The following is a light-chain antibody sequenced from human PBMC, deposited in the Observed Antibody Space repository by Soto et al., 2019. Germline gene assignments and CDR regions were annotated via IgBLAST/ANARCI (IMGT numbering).Light chain of an antibody. CDR2: EVS. CDR3: ASYASNNTYV. Sequence: QSALTQPASVSGSPGQSITISCTGTNSVVGAYDYVSWYQQHPGKVPKLMIYEVSDRPSGVSNRFSGSKSGNTASLTISGLQSDDEADYSCASYASNNTYVFGTGTKGTV. J-gene: IGLJ1*01. CDR1: NSVVGAYDY. V-gene: IGLV2-14*01.